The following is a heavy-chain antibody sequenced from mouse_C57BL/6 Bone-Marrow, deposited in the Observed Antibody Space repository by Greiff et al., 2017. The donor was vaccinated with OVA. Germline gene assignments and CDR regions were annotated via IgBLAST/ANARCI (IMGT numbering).Heavy chain of an antibody. Sequence: VQVVESGPGLVQPSQSLSITCTVSGFSLTSYGVHWVRQSPGKGLEWLGVIWSGGSTDYNAAFISRLSISKDNSKSQVFFKMNSLQADDTAIYYCARGSPAWFAYWGQGTLVTVSA. CDR2: IWSGGST. J-gene: IGHJ3*01. CDR3: ARGSPAWFAY. CDR1: GFSLTSYG. V-gene: IGHV2-2*01.